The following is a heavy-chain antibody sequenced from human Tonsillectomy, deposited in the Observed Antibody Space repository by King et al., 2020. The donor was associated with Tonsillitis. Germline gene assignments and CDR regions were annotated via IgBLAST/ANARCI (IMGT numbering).Heavy chain of an antibody. Sequence: GWIIQPPGKSMEWLALSFWDYDQPYSPSLKSRLTFPKDTSKNQEYLTMTIMDHVDTATYYCAHTPDARCSRSSCWTFDLWCRVTLVSVS. V-gene: IGHV2-5*02. J-gene: IGHJ2*01. CDR3: AHTPDARCSRSSCWTFDL. D-gene: IGHD2-2*01. CDR2: SFWDYDQ.